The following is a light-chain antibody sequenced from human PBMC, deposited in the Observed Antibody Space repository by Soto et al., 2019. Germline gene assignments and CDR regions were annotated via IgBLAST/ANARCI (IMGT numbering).Light chain of an antibody. Sequence: QLLLTQPPSASGTPGQRVTISCSGSSSNIESNYVYWYQQLPGSAPKLLIYRNDQRPSGVPDRFSGSKSGTSASLAISGLRSEDEADYYCAAWDDSLSALVFGGGTQLTVL. CDR3: AAWDDSLSALV. V-gene: IGLV1-47*01. CDR2: RND. J-gene: IGLJ3*02. CDR1: SSNIESNY.